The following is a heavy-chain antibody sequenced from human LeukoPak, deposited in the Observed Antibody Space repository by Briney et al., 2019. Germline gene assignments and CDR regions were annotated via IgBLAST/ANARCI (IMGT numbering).Heavy chain of an antibody. D-gene: IGHD2-2*01. J-gene: IGHJ3*02. Sequence: ASVTVSCKASGYTFTSYDINWVRQATGQGLEWMGWMNPNSGNTGYAQKFQGRVTMTRNTSISTAYMELSSLRSEDTAVYYCARGWRDQLLPAVGDDAFDIWGQGTMVTVSS. CDR3: ARGWRDQLLPAVGDDAFDI. CDR1: GYTFTSYD. CDR2: MNPNSGNT. V-gene: IGHV1-8*01.